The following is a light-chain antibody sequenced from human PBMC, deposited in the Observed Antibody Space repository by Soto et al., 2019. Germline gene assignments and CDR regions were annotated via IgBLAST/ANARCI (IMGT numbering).Light chain of an antibody. CDR3: QQSYSTPRT. CDR2: DAS. J-gene: IGKJ1*01. Sequence: IKMYISPSTLSATVSDSVTITCRASQNIRNWLAWYQQKPGKAPNPLIYDASSLKSGVPARFSGSGSGTEFTLTISSLQPEDFATYYCQQSYSTPRTFAQGTKVDIK. CDR1: QNIRNW. V-gene: IGKV1-5*01.